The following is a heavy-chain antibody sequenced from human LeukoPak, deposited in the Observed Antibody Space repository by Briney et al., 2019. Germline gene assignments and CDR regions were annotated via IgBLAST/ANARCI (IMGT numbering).Heavy chain of an antibody. Sequence: SETLSLTCTVSGGSISSSSYYWGWIRQPPGKGLEWIGSIYYSGSTYYNPSLKTRVTVSVDTSKNQFSLKLSSVTAADTAVYYCARDSDTGPYIGFCRWGQGALVTVA. CDR2: IYYSGST. CDR1: GGSISSSSYY. D-gene: IGHD1-14*01. J-gene: IGHJ5*02. V-gene: IGHV4-39*07. CDR3: ARDSDTGPYIGFCR.